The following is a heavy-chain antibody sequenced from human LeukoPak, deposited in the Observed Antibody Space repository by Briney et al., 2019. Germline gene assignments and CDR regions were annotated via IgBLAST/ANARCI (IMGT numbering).Heavy chain of an antibody. D-gene: IGHD3-10*01. V-gene: IGHV1-2*02. J-gene: IGHJ4*02. CDR2: INPNSGGT. Sequence: ASVKVSCKASVYTFTGYYMHWVRQAPGQGLEGMGWINPNSGGTNYAQKFQGRVTMTRDTSISTAYMELSRLRSDDTAVYYCARDNSTYYYGSGSYSNWGQGTLVTVSS. CDR3: ARDNSTYYYGSGSYSN. CDR1: VYTFTGYY.